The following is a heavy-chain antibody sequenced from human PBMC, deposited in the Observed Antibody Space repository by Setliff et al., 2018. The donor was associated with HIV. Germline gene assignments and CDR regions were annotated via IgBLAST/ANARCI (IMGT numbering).Heavy chain of an antibody. J-gene: IGHJ6*03. CDR1: GYGFSSYW. CDR2: IYPGDSDI. D-gene: IGHD2-15*01. V-gene: IGHV5-51*01. CDR3: ATQPPYCSGNTCYYMDV. Sequence: GESLKISCKGSGYGFSSYWIGWVRQMPGKGLKWMGIIYPGDSDIIYSPSFQGQVTISADKSINTAYLQWSSLKASDTAMYYCATQPPYCSGNTCYYMDVWGKGTTVTVSS.